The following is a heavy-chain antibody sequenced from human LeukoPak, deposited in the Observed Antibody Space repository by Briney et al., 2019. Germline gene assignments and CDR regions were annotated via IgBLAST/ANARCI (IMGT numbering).Heavy chain of an antibody. Sequence: GSLRLSCAASGFTFSNYAMSWVRQAPGKGLEWVSSISGSGDNTYYAESVKGRFTIFRDNSKNTLFLQMNSLRAEDTAVFYCAKRSGYTTGWFFDFWGQGTLVTVSS. CDR2: ISGSGDNT. V-gene: IGHV3-23*01. CDR3: AKRSGYTTGWFFDF. D-gene: IGHD6-19*01. CDR1: GFTFSNYA. J-gene: IGHJ4*02.